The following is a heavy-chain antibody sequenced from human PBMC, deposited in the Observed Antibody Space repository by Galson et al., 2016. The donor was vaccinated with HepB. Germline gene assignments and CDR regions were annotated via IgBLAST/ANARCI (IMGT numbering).Heavy chain of an antibody. V-gene: IGHV3-23*01. J-gene: IGHJ4*02. CDR3: AKDPGSYYNILNYYFDS. Sequence: SLRLSCAASGFTFRNYGMSWVRQAPGKGLEWVSGISDSGFSTYYSDSVKGRFTISRDNSKNTLHLQMNSLRAEDTAVYYCAKDPGSYYNILNYYFDSWGQGTLVTVSS. D-gene: IGHD3-9*01. CDR2: ISDSGFST. CDR1: GFTFRNYG.